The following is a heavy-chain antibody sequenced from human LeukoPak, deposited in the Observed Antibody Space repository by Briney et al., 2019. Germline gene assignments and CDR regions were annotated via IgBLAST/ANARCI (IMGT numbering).Heavy chain of an antibody. J-gene: IGHJ6*02. CDR3: TYYRRDPRGFYYGMDV. Sequence: GGSLRLSCAASGFTFSDSDMHWVRQTSGKGLEWVGRIRDKASNYATAYAAPVKGRFTISRDDSKNTACLQMNSLKTEDTAIYYCTYYRRDPRGFYYGMDVWGQGTTVTVSS. V-gene: IGHV3-73*01. D-gene: IGHD1-26*01. CDR2: IRDKASNYAT. CDR1: GFTFSDSD.